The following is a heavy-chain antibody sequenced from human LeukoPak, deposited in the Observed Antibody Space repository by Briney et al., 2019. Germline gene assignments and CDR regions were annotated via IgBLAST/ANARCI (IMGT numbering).Heavy chain of an antibody. CDR2: IKVDGIEK. Sequence: PGGSLRLSCVASGFTFSYYWVSWVRQAPGKGPEWVANIKVDGIEKHYVDSVKGRFTISRDNAKNSLYLQMNSLRAEDTAVYYCARDNAGSGWVYWGQGTLVTVSS. D-gene: IGHD6-19*01. J-gene: IGHJ4*02. CDR3: ARDNAGSGWVY. V-gene: IGHV3-7*05. CDR1: GFTFSYYW.